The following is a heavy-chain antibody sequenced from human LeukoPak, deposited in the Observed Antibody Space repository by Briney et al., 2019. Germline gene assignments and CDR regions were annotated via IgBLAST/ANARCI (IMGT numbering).Heavy chain of an antibody. V-gene: IGHV4-34*01. CDR1: GGSFSGYY. CDR2: INHSGST. Sequence: PSETLSLTCAVYGGSFSGYYWSWIRQPPGKGLEWIGEINHSGSTNYNPSLKSRVTISVDTPKNQFSLKLSSVTAADTAVYYCARGRFTNWFDPWGQGTLVTVSS. CDR3: ARGRFTNWFDP. D-gene: IGHD3-10*01. J-gene: IGHJ5*02.